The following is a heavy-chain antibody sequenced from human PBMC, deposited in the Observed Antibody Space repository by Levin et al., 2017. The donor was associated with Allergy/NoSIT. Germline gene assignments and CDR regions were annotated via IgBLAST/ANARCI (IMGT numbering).Heavy chain of an antibody. Sequence: PGGSLRLSCAASGFTFSSYAMHWVRQAPGKGLEWVAVISYDGSNKYYADSVKGRFTISRDNSKNTLYLQMNSLRAEDTAVYYCAREDGGVVESPFDYWGQGTLVTVSS. CDR3: AREDGGVVESPFDY. V-gene: IGHV3-30*04. J-gene: IGHJ4*02. D-gene: IGHD2-2*01. CDR2: ISYDGSNK. CDR1: GFTFSSYA.